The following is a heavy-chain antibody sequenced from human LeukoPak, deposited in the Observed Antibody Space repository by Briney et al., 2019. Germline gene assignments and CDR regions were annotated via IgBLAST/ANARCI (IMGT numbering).Heavy chain of an antibody. CDR3: AREFGSRLNNWFDP. CDR1: GFTFSSYR. V-gene: IGHV3-21*01. D-gene: IGHD6-13*01. J-gene: IGHJ5*02. CDR2: ISSSSSYI. Sequence: GGSLRLSCAASGFTFSSYRMNWVRQAPGKGLEWVSSISSSSSYIYYADSVKGRFTISRDNAKNSLYLQMNSLRAEDTAVYYCAREFGSRLNNWFDPWGQGTLVTDSS.